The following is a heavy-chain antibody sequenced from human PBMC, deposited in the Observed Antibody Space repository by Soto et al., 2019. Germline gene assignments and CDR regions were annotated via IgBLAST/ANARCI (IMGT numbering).Heavy chain of an antibody. CDR1: GGSFSSYT. D-gene: IGHD3-10*01. V-gene: IGHV1-69*02. J-gene: IGHJ3*02. CDR3: ALDSGSDVFDI. Sequence: QVQLVQSGAEVKKTGSSVKVSCKASGGSFSSYTISWVRQAPGQGLEWMGRIVPMVGRTIYAQKFQGRVAISADKSKTTAYMDLSNLASEDTAMYYCALDSGSDVFDIWGQGTLVTVSS. CDR2: IVPMVGRT.